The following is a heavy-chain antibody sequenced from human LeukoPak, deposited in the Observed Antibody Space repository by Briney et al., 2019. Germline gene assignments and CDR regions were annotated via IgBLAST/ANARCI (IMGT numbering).Heavy chain of an antibody. D-gene: IGHD3-3*01. J-gene: IGHJ4*02. Sequence: SVKVSCKASGGTFSSYAISWVRQAPGQGLEWMGGIIPIFATTNYAQKFQGRVTISADESTSTAYMEMSSLRSEDTAIYYCARAPTRSYDFVWWGQGTLVTVSS. CDR1: GGTFSSYA. V-gene: IGHV1-69*13. CDR3: ARAPTRSYDFVW. CDR2: IIPIFATT.